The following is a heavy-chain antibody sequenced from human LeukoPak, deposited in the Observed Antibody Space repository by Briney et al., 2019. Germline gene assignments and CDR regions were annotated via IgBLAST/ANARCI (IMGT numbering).Heavy chain of an antibody. D-gene: IGHD4-17*01. CDR1: GFTFSSYS. CDR3: AXNSXYGDYVPLLDY. V-gene: IGHV3-21*04. Sequence: GXSLRXXCAASGFTFSSYSMNWLRQAPGKGLEWVSSISSSSNYIYYADSVKGRFTISRDNAKNSLYLQMNSLRAEDTALYYCAXNSXYGDYVPLLDYWGQGTLVTVSS. CDR2: ISSSSNYI. J-gene: IGHJ4*02.